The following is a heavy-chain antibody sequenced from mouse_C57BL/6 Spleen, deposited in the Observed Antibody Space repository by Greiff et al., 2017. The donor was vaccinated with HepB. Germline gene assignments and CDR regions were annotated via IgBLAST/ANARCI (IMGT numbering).Heavy chain of an antibody. CDR1: GYTFTDYY. CDR2: INPNNGGT. J-gene: IGHJ2*01. CDR3: ARFYSKTYYFDY. V-gene: IGHV1-26*01. D-gene: IGHD2-5*01. Sequence: VQLQQSGPELVKPGASVKISCKASGYTFTDYYMNWVKQSHGKSLEWIGDINPNNGGTSYNQKFKGKATLTVDKSSSTAYMELRSLTSEDSAVYYCARFYSKTYYFDYWGQGTTLTVSS.